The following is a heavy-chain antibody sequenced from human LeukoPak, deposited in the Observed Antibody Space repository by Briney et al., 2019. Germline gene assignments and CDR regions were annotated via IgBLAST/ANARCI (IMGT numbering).Heavy chain of an antibody. CDR1: GGSISSSSYY. Sequence: PSETLSLTCTVSGGSISSSSYYWGWIRQPPGKGLGWIVSIYYSGSTYYNPSLKSRVTISVDTSKNQFSLKLSSVTAADTAVYYCARGGYYGSGSYVDYYYYYYMDVWGKGTTVTVSS. D-gene: IGHD3-10*01. J-gene: IGHJ6*03. V-gene: IGHV4-39*07. CDR2: IYYSGST. CDR3: ARGGYYGSGSYVDYYYYYYMDV.